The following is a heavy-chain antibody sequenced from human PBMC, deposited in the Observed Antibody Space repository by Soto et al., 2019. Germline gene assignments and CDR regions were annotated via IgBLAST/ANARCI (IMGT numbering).Heavy chain of an antibody. CDR1: SGSISSSDYY. CDR3: AKNGQPPYYYYGLDV. V-gene: IGHV4-30-4*01. Sequence: PSETLSLTCSVSSGSISSSDYYWSLIRQPPGKGLEWIGYINYSGRTYYKPSLKSRLSMSIDTSKNQFSLRLTSVTVADTAVYYCAKNGQPPYYYYGLDVWGQGTKVTVSS. CDR2: INYSGRT. J-gene: IGHJ6*02. D-gene: IGHD2-8*01.